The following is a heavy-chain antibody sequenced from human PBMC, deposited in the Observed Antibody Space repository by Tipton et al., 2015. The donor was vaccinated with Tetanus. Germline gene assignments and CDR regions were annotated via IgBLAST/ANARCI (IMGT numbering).Heavy chain of an antibody. V-gene: IGHV1-2*02. J-gene: IGHJ4*02. D-gene: IGHD6-13*01. CDR2: INPDSGGT. CDR3: ARGNRGSSWYF. Sequence: QSGAEVKKPGASVKVSCKAAGYTFTGNYLQWVRQAPGQGLEWMGWINPDSGGTNSAQKFQGRVTMTRDTSISTAYMELSRLRSDDTAVYYCARGNRGSSWYFWGQGTLVTVSS. CDR1: GYTFTGNY.